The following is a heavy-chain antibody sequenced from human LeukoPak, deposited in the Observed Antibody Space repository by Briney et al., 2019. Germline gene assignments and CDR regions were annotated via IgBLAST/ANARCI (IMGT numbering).Heavy chain of an antibody. Sequence: GGSLRLSCAASGFTFSNYGMHWVRQAPGKGLEWVAVISYDESNKYYADSVKGRFTISRDNSKNTLYLQMNSLRAEDTAVYYCAKNLRSYRYYYYYYMDVWGKGTTVTVSS. J-gene: IGHJ6*03. CDR2: ISYDESNK. V-gene: IGHV3-30*18. D-gene: IGHD1-26*01. CDR3: AKNLRSYRYYYYYYMDV. CDR1: GFTFSNYG.